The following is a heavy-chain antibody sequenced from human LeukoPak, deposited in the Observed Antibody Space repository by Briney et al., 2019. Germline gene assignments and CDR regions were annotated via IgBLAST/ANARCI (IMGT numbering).Heavy chain of an antibody. Sequence: SETLSLTCTVSGGSISSSYWSWIRQPPGKGLEWIGYIYYSGSTNYNPSLKSRVTISVDTSKNQFSLKLSSVTAADTAVYYCARDLRRGTHEGWFDPWGQGTLVTVSS. J-gene: IGHJ5*02. CDR3: ARDLRRGTHEGWFDP. V-gene: IGHV4-59*01. CDR1: GGSISSSY. CDR2: IYYSGST. D-gene: IGHD3-10*01.